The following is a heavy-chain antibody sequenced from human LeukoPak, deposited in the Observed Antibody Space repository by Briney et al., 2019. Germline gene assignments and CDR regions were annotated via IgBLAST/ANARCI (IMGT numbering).Heavy chain of an antibody. CDR1: GFSFSDAW. V-gene: IGHV3-15*04. CDR3: TTYGSGRKFDY. J-gene: IGHJ4*02. D-gene: IGHD3-10*01. CDR2: IESKSDGGTT. Sequence: GGSLRLSCAASGFSFSDAWMSWVRQIPGKGLEWVGRIESKSDGGTTDYAAPVNGRFTISRDDSTNTLYLQMNSLKSEDTGVYYCTTYGSGRKFDYWGQGILVTVSS.